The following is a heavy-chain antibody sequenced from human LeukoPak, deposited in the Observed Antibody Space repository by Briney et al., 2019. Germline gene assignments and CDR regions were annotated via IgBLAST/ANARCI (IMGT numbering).Heavy chain of an antibody. J-gene: IGHJ6*02. V-gene: IGHV4-31*03. Sequence: PSETLSLTCTVSGGSISSGGYYWSWIRQHPGKGLEWIGYIYYSGSTYYNPSLKSRVTIPVDTSKNQFSLKLSSVTAADTAVYYCARDCSSTSCYPGGMDVWGQGTTVTVSS. D-gene: IGHD2-2*01. CDR3: ARDCSSTSCYPGGMDV. CDR2: IYYSGST. CDR1: GGSISSGGYY.